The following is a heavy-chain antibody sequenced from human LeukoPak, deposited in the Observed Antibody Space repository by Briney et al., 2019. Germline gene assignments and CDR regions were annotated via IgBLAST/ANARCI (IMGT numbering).Heavy chain of an antibody. Sequence: AVNVSCKPCGWSFSSYAMSGVGPAAGRGLAWVGWMNPIFGTANYAQKFQGRVTITTDESTSTAYMELSSLRSEDTAVYYCAVDLTYYYDSSGVVFDYWGQGTLVTVSS. J-gene: IGHJ4*02. D-gene: IGHD3-22*01. CDR2: MNPIFGTA. CDR1: GWSFSSYA. CDR3: AVDLTYYYDSSGVVFDY. V-gene: IGHV1-69*05.